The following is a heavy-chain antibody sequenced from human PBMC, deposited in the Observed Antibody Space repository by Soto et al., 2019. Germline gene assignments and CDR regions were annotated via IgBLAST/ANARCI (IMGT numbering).Heavy chain of an antibody. D-gene: IGHD2-2*01. V-gene: IGHV4-31*03. Sequence: QVQLQESGPGLVKPSQTLSLTCTVSGGSISSGGYYWSWIRQHPGKGLEWIGYIYYSGSTYYNPSLKIRVTISVDTSKNQFSLKLSSVTAADTAVYYCARGDCSSTSCYRPYYFDYWGQGTLVTVSS. CDR3: ARGDCSSTSCYRPYYFDY. J-gene: IGHJ4*02. CDR2: IYYSGST. CDR1: GGSISSGGYY.